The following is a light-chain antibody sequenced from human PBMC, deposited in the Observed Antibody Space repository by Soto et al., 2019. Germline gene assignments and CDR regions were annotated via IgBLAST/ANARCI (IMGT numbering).Light chain of an antibody. J-gene: IGLJ1*01. Sequence: QPVLTQPASVSGSPGQSITISCTGTSSDVGSYNLVSWYQQRPGKAPKLMIYEGSKRPSGVSNRFSGSKSGNTASLTISGLQAEDEADYYCCSYAGSSTLVFGTGTKLTVL. CDR2: EGS. CDR3: CSYAGSSTLV. CDR1: SSDVGSYNL. V-gene: IGLV2-23*01.